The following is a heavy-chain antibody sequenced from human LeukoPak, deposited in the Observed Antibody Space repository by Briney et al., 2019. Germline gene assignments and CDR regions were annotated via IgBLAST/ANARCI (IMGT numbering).Heavy chain of an antibody. CDR2: IDIAGDT. CDR1: GFTLSNYD. J-gene: IGHJ2*01. D-gene: IGHD4-17*01. V-gene: IGHV3-13*01. CDR3: ARTTVTSGPYWYFDL. Sequence: GGSPRLSCAASGFTLSNYDMHWVRQATGEGLEWVSGIDIAGDTYYPGSVRGRFTISRENAENSLYLQMNSLRAGDTGVYYCARTTVTSGPYWYFDLWGRGTLVTVS.